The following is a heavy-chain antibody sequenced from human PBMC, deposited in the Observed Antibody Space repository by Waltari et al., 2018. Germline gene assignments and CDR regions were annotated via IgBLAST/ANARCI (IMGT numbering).Heavy chain of an antibody. J-gene: IGHJ5*02. CDR1: GFTFSSYS. CDR3: AREYSGRSTWFDP. V-gene: IGHV3-21*01. D-gene: IGHD1-26*01. CDR2: ISSSSSYI. Sequence: EVQLVESGGGLVKPGGSLRLSCAASGFTFSSYSMTWVRQAPGKGLEWFSSISSSSSYIYYADSVKGRFTISRDNAKNSLYLQMNSLRAEDTAVYYCAREYSGRSTWFDPWGQGTLVTVSS.